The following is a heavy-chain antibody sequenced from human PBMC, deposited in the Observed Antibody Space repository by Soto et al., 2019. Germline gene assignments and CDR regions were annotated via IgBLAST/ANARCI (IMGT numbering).Heavy chain of an antibody. CDR1: GYTFTSYG. J-gene: IGHJ4*02. CDR3: ARGGYYYDSRGLPY. Sequence: ASVKVSCKASGYTFTSYGISWVGQAPGQGLEWMGWISAYNGNTNYAQKLQGRVTMTTDTSPSTAWMGLRSLRADETAVYYCARGGYYYDSRGLPYGGRGPMVTVSS. CDR2: ISAYNGNT. D-gene: IGHD3-22*01. V-gene: IGHV1-18*04.